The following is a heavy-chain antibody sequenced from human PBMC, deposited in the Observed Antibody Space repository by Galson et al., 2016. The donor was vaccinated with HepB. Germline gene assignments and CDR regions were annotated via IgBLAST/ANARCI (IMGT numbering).Heavy chain of an antibody. V-gene: IGHV4-59*01. J-gene: IGHJ6*02. CDR2: IYYSGRT. D-gene: IGHD6-19*01. Sequence: KTLSLTCTVSGASISDYYLSWIRQPPGKGLEWIGYIYYSGRTNYNPSLKSRVTISVDTSKNQFSLKLSSVTAADTAVYYCARDDSGGWYGFHYGMDVWGQGTTVTVSS. CDR1: GASISDYY. CDR3: ARDDSGGWYGFHYGMDV.